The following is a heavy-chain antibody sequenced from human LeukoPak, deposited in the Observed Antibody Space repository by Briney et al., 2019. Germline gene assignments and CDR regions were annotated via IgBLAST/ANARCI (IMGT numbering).Heavy chain of an antibody. Sequence: SVKVSCKASGGTFSSYAISWVRQAPGQGLEWMGRIIPILGIANYAQKFQGRVTITADKSTSTAHMELSSLRSEDTAVYYCARDDGSQACWGQGTLVTVSS. D-gene: IGHD1-26*01. V-gene: IGHV1-69*04. CDR3: ARDDGSQAC. CDR2: IIPILGIA. CDR1: GGTFSSYA. J-gene: IGHJ4*02.